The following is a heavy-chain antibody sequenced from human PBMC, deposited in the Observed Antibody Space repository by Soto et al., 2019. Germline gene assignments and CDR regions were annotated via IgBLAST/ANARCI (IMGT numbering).Heavy chain of an antibody. CDR2: ISGDGTTT. CDR3: ASDPYYYASGF. V-gene: IGHV3-11*01. D-gene: IGHD3-10*01. Sequence: PGGSLRLSFAASGFRFSDHYMTWIRQAPGKGLEWVSKISGDGTTTYYADSVKGRFTVSRDNAENSVYLQMNSLRAEDTAVYYCASDPYYYASGFWGQGTLVTVSS. J-gene: IGHJ4*02. CDR1: GFRFSDHY.